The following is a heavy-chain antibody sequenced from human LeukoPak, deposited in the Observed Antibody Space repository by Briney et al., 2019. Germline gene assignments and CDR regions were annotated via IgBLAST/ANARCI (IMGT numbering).Heavy chain of an antibody. Sequence: GGSLRLSCAASGFTFSSYGMHWVRQAPGKGLEWVAVIPNDRRNNYYADSVKGRFTISRDNSKNTLYLQMNSLRAEDTAVYYCVRPADPGWYDYWGQGTLVTVSS. CDR1: GFTFSSYG. J-gene: IGHJ4*02. CDR2: IPNDRRNN. D-gene: IGHD6-19*01. CDR3: VRPADPGWYDY. V-gene: IGHV3-30*03.